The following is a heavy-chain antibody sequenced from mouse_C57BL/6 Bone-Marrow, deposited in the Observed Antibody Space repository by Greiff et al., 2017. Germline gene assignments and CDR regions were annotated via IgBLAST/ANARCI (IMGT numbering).Heavy chain of an antibody. D-gene: IGHD2-1*01. CDR1: GFNIKDDY. CDR2: IDPENGDT. CDR3: TLYYGNSYAMDY. Sequence: VQLQQSGAELVRPGASVKLSCTASGFNIKDDYMHWVKQRPEQGLEWIGWIDPENGDTEYASKFQGKATITADTSSNTAYLHLSSLTSEDTAVYYCTLYYGNSYAMDYWGQGTSVTVSS. V-gene: IGHV14-4*01. J-gene: IGHJ4*01.